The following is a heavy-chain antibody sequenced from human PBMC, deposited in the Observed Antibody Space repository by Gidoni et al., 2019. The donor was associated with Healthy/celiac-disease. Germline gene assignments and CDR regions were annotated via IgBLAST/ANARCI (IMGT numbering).Heavy chain of an antibody. Sequence: QVTLKESGPVLVQPTETLTLTCTVSGFSLSNARMGVSWIRQPPGKALEWLAHIFSNDEKSYSTSLKTRLTISKDTSKSQVVITMTNMDPVDTATYYCARSVRGYSGYDPFDYWGQGTLVTVSS. D-gene: IGHD5-12*01. V-gene: IGHV2-26*01. J-gene: IGHJ4*02. CDR1: GFSLSNARMG. CDR3: ARSVRGYSGYDPFDY. CDR2: IFSNDEK.